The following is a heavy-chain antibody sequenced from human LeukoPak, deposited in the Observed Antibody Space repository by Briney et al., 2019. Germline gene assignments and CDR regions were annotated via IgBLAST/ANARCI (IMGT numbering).Heavy chain of an antibody. V-gene: IGHV3-23*01. CDR1: GNYW. CDR3: AKGEGATFDY. D-gene: IGHD1-26*01. J-gene: IGHJ4*02. CDR2: ISGSGGST. Sequence: GGSLRLSCAASGNYWMHWVRQAPGKGLEWVSAISGSGGSTYYADPVKGRFTVSRDNSKNTLYLQMNSLRAEDTAVYYCAKGEGATFDYWGQGTLVTVSS.